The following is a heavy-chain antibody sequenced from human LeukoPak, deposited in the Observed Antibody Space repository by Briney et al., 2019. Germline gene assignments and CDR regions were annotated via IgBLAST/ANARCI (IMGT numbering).Heavy chain of an antibody. CDR3: AKDLDSSGYYYFDY. Sequence: ASVKVSCKASGYIFTSYDINWVRQATGQGLEWMGWMNPNSGNTGYAQKFQGRVTMTRNTSISTAYMELSSLRSEDTAVYYCAKDLDSSGYYYFDYWGQGTLVTVSS. CDR1: GYIFTSYD. CDR2: MNPNSGNT. D-gene: IGHD3-22*01. J-gene: IGHJ4*02. V-gene: IGHV1-8*01.